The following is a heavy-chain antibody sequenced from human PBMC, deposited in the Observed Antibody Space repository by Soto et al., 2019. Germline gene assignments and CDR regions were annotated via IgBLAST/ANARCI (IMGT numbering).Heavy chain of an antibody. J-gene: IGHJ4*02. CDR1: GFTFSSYW. D-gene: IGHD3-3*01. Sequence: PGGSLRLSCAASGFTFSSYWMSWVRQAPGKGLEWVANIKQDGSEKYYVDSVKGRFTISRDNAKNSLYLQMNSLRAEDTAVYYCARDHYDFWSGYYYFDYWGQGTLVTVSS. CDR2: IKQDGSEK. CDR3: ARDHYDFWSGYYYFDY. V-gene: IGHV3-7*01.